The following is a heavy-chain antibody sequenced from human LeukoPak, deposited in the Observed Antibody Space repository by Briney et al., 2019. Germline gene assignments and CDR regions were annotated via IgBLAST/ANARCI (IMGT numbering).Heavy chain of an antibody. V-gene: IGHV3-21*03. Sequence: PGGSLRLSCVASGLTFSSYGMSWVRQAPGKGLEWVSSISTTSSYIYYADSVKGRFTISRGNAKNSLYLQMNSLRAEDTAVYYCARGPFTSISRYFDYWGQGTLVTVSS. CDR1: GLTFSSYG. CDR2: ISTTSSYI. J-gene: IGHJ4*02. CDR3: ARGPFTSISRYFDY. D-gene: IGHD2-2*01.